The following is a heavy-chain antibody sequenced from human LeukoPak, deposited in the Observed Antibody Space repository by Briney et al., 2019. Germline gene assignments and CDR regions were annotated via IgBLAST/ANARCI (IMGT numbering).Heavy chain of an antibody. CDR2: IYYSGST. V-gene: IGHV4-59*01. J-gene: IGHJ5*02. Sequence: KPSETLSLTRTVSGGSISSYYWSWVRQPPGKGLEWIGYIYYSGSTNFNPSLKSRVTISIDTSKNQFSLKLSSVTAADTAVYYCARSITMSRGPQSGWFDPGGQGTLVTVSS. CDR3: ARSITMSRGPQSGWFDP. CDR1: GGSISSYY. D-gene: IGHD3-10*01.